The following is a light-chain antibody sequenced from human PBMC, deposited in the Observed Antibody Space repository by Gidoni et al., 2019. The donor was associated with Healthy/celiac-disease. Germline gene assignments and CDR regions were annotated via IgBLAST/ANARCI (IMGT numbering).Light chain of an antibody. CDR2: QDS. J-gene: IGLJ2*01. Sequence: SYELTQPPSLSVSPGQTASITCSGDKLGDKYAFWDQQKPGQSPVLVIYQDSKRPSGIPERFSGSNSGNTATLTISGTQAMDEADYYCQAWDSSTVVFGGGTKLTVL. CDR1: KLGDKY. V-gene: IGLV3-1*01. CDR3: QAWDSSTVV.